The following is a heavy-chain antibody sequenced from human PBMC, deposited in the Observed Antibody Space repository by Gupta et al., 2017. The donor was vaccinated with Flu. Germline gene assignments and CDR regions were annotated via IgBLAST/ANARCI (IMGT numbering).Heavy chain of an antibody. CDR1: GFTLNTAW. CDR2: IKSSSDGGTT. D-gene: IGHD6-13*01. J-gene: IGHJ4*02. V-gene: IGHV3-15*01. Sequence: EVQLVESGGGLVEPAGSLRLSCAASGFTLNTAWMSWVRPAPGKGLEWVGRIKSSSDGGTTDYAAPVKGRFTISRDVSKHTLYLQMNSLKTEDTAMYYGRAYGSSWNNFFDYWGQGALVTVSS. CDR3: RAYGSSWNNFFDY.